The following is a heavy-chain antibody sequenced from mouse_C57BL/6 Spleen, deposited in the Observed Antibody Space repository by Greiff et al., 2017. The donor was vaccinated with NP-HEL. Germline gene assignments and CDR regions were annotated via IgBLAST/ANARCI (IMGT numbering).Heavy chain of an antibody. Sequence: VQVVESGAELVRPGASVTLSCKASGYTFTDYEMHWVKQTPVHGLEWIGAIDPETGGTAYNQKFKGKAILTADKSSSTAYMELRSLTSEDSAVYYCTPRDYDYDGYWGQGTLVTVSA. D-gene: IGHD2-4*01. CDR3: TPRDYDYDGY. CDR2: IDPETGGT. CDR1: GYTFTDYE. V-gene: IGHV1-15*01. J-gene: IGHJ3*01.